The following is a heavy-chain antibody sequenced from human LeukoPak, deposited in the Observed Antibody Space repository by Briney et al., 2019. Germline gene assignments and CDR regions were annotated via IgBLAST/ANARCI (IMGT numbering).Heavy chain of an antibody. Sequence: SGPTLVNPTQTLTLTCTFSGFSLSTTGVGVGWIRQPPGKALEWLALIYWDDDKRYSPSLKRRLTILKGTSYNQVVLVMTDLDPVDTATYYCAHRRSAYDWNHGDFDYWGQGTLVTVSS. D-gene: IGHD1-14*01. CDR3: AHRRSAYDWNHGDFDY. V-gene: IGHV2-5*02. J-gene: IGHJ4*02. CDR1: GFSLSTTGVG. CDR2: IYWDDDK.